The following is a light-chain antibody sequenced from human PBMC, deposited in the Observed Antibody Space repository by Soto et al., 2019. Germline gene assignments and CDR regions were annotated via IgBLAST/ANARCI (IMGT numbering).Light chain of an antibody. CDR1: QSVSKK. CDR2: DTS. CDR3: QQYNTWRSIS. V-gene: IGKV3-15*01. J-gene: IGKJ5*01. Sequence: IVMTQSPATLSVSPGERVTLSCRASQSVSKKFGWYQHKPGQAPRLLIYDTSTRAAGAPERCTGTGSSTDVTLTISSLQSEDFLVYYCQQYNTWRSISCGQGTRLEIK.